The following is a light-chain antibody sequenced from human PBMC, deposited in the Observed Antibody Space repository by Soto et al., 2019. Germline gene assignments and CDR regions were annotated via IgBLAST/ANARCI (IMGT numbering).Light chain of an antibody. CDR3: QQSHSTPRT. V-gene: IGKV1-39*01. Sequence: DIQMTQSPSSLSASVGDRVTITCRASQSTSSNLNWYQQKPGRAPDLLIYAASSLHSGVPSRFSGSASGTDFTLTISSLQPEDSATYYCQQSHSTPRTFGQGTKVEIK. J-gene: IGKJ1*01. CDR1: QSTSSN. CDR2: AAS.